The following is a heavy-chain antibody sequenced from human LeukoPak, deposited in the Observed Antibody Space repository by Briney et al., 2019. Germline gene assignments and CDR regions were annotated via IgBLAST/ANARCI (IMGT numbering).Heavy chain of an antibody. CDR3: ARGGRWLQLNWFDP. D-gene: IGHD5-24*01. Sequence: ASVKVSCKASGYTFTSYAMHWVRQAPGQRLEWMGWINAGNGNTKYSQEFQGRVTITRDKSTSTAYMELSSLRSEDTAVYYCARGGRWLQLNWFDPWGQGTLVTVSS. V-gene: IGHV1-3*03. CDR1: GYTFTSYA. CDR2: INAGNGNT. J-gene: IGHJ5*02.